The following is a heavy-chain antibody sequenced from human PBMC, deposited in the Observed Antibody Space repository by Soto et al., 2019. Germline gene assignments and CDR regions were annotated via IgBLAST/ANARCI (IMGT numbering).Heavy chain of an antibody. Sequence: QITLKESGPTLVRPTQTLTLTCTFSGFSLSTSGLGVGWIRRPPGKALEWLALISWNDGKRYSPSLKARLTITKDTSKNQVVLTMTNMDPVDTATYYCAHRPSGWYLFDYWGQGTLVTVSS. V-gene: IGHV2-5*01. CDR2: ISWNDGK. J-gene: IGHJ4*02. CDR1: GFSLSTSGLG. CDR3: AHRPSGWYLFDY. D-gene: IGHD6-19*01.